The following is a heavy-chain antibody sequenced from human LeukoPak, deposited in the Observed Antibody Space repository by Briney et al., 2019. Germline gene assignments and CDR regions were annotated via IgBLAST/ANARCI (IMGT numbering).Heavy chain of an antibody. V-gene: IGHV4-4*02. Sequence: SGTLSLTCGVSGGSISTTNWWTWVRQPPGEGLEWIGEVHLSGRTHYNPSLESRVTMSVDMSQNYISLRLTSVTAADTAVYYCAREGGPYRPLDYSGQGTLVTVSS. CDR1: GGSISTTNW. CDR3: AREGGPYRPLDY. CDR2: VHLSGRT. J-gene: IGHJ4*02.